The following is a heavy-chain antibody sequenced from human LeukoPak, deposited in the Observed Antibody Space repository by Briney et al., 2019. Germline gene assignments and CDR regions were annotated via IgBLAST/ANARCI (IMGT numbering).Heavy chain of an antibody. CDR1: GFTFSSYS. Sequence: GGSLRLSCAASGFTFSSYSMNWVRQAPGKGLEWVSSISSSSYIYYADSVKGRFTISRDNAKNSLYLQMNSLRAEDTAVYYCARMEGPVITMIVRSLDYWGQGTLVTVSS. V-gene: IGHV3-21*01. CDR2: ISSSSYI. D-gene: IGHD3-22*01. J-gene: IGHJ4*02. CDR3: ARMEGPVITMIVRSLDY.